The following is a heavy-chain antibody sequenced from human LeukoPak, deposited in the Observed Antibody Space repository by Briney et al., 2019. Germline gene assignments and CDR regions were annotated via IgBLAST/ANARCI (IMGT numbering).Heavy chain of an antibody. CDR1: GFTFSTYW. J-gene: IGHJ6*03. D-gene: IGHD7-27*01. CDR3: AREWALPGAYYMDV. CDR2: ISSDGRNT. Sequence: GGSLRLSCAAAGFTFSTYWMHLVRQAPGKGLVWVSRISSDGRNTIYADSVKGRFTISRDSATNTLFLQMNSLRGDATAVYYCAREWALPGAYYMDVWGKGTTVTVSS. V-gene: IGHV3-74*01.